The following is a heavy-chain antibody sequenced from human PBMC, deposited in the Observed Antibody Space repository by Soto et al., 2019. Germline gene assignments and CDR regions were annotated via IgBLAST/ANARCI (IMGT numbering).Heavy chain of an antibody. Sequence: GASVKVSCKASGYPFTRYYIHWVRQAPGHGPEWMGIIDPSGGTSNYAQKFQGRVTMTRNTSVSTAYVELSSLRSEDTAVYYCARDLVGAGIDYWGQGTLVTVSS. D-gene: IGHD1-26*01. CDR1: GYPFTRYY. CDR3: ARDLVGAGIDY. V-gene: IGHV1-46*01. J-gene: IGHJ4*02. CDR2: IDPSGGTS.